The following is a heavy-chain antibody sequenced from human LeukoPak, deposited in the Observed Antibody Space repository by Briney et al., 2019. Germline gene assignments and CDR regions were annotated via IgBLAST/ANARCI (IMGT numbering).Heavy chain of an antibody. D-gene: IGHD2-21*01. V-gene: IGHV3-66*01. Sequence: PGGSLRLSCAASGFSVSSNYLTWVRQAPGKGLEWVSVIYSNGNTFYTDSVKGRFSISRDTSKKTVYLQMKSLRAADTAVYYCARGGEHLIAWGQGALATVSS. J-gene: IGHJ4*02. CDR2: IYSNGNT. CDR3: ARGGEHLIA. CDR1: GFSVSSNY.